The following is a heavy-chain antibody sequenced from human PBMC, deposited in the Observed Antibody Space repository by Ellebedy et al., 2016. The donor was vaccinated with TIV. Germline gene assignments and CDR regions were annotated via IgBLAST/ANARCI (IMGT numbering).Heavy chain of an antibody. CDR1: GFTFSNYD. D-gene: IGHD2-2*01. CDR3: AKVPVGFCTTTPCFYLDY. Sequence: PGGSLRLSCSASGFTFSNYDMHWVRQAPGKGLEWVTVTSYDGSAKYYADSVKGRFTISRDNSKNTLYLQMSSLRAEDTAMYFCAKVPVGFCTTTPCFYLDYWGQGTRVTVSS. CDR2: TSYDGSAK. J-gene: IGHJ4*02. V-gene: IGHV3-30*18.